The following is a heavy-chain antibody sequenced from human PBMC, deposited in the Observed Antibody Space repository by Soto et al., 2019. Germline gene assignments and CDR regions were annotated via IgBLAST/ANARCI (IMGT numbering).Heavy chain of an antibody. D-gene: IGHD6-6*01. J-gene: IGHJ3*02. CDR3: ARDRDAGSSAPTDAFDI. Sequence: GGSLRLSCAASGFTVSSNYMIWVRQAPGKGLEWVSVIYSGGSTYYADSVKGRFTISRDNSKNTLYLQMNSLRAEDTAVYYCARDRDAGSSAPTDAFDIWVQGTMVTVSS. CDR2: IYSGGST. CDR1: GFTVSSNY. V-gene: IGHV3-66*01.